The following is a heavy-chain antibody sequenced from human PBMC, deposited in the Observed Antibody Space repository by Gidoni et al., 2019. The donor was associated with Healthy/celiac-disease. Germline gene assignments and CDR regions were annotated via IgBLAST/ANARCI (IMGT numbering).Heavy chain of an antibody. CDR1: GFPFGDYA. CDR2: ISWNSGSI. V-gene: IGHV3-9*01. CDR3: AKDRVPGYSSSWYYFDY. D-gene: IGHD6-13*01. J-gene: IGHJ4*02. Sequence: EVQLVESGGVLVQPGRSLRLSCSASGFPFGDYAMHWVRQAPGKGLEWVAGISWNSGSIGYADSVKGRFTISRDNAKNSLYLQMNSLRAEDTALYYCAKDRVPGYSSSWYYFDYWGQGTLVTVSS.